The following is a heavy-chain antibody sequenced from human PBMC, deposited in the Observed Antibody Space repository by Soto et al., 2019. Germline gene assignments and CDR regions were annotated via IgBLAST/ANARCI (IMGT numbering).Heavy chain of an antibody. Sequence: GGSLRLSCAASGFTLGRYGMSWVRQAPGKGLEWVSAVSPNGQGIYYADSVRGRFTISRDSSKNTVFLHMDSLRAEDTAVYYCAKDRDYPRDYFHYWGQGTLVTVSS. CDR2: VSPNGQGI. CDR1: GFTLGRYG. V-gene: IGHV3-23*01. CDR3: AKDRDYPRDYFHY. D-gene: IGHD3-10*01. J-gene: IGHJ4*02.